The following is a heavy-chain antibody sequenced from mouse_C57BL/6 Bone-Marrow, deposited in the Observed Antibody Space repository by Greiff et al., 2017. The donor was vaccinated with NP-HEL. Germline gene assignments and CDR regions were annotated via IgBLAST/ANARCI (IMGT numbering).Heavy chain of an antibody. Sequence: VQLQQSGPELVKPGASVKISCKASGYSFTDYNMNWVKQSNGKSLEWIGVINPNYGTSSYNQKFKGKATLTVDQSSSTAYMQLNSLTSEDSAVYYCAKGHDYGSSYDYFDYWGQGTTLTVSS. CDR2: INPNYGTS. D-gene: IGHD1-1*01. V-gene: IGHV1-39*01. J-gene: IGHJ2*01. CDR3: AKGHDYGSSYDYFDY. CDR1: GYSFTDYN.